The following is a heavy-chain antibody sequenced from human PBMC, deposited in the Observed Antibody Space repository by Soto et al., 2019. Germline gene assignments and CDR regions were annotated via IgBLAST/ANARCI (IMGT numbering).Heavy chain of an antibody. CDR1: GGSLTNYG. J-gene: IGHJ6*02. V-gene: IGHV1-69*12. Sequence: QVQLVQSGAEVKKPESSVKVSCKASGGSLTNYGVSWVRQSPGQGLEWMGGIIPVYGTASYAQKFQGRVTIAEEESKSTVFRDVRSLRSEDTAVYYCAGGVATKLGVNNYYGMDVWGQGTKVTVSS. CDR2: IIPVYGTA. D-gene: IGHD5-12*01. CDR3: AGGVATKLGVNNYYGMDV.